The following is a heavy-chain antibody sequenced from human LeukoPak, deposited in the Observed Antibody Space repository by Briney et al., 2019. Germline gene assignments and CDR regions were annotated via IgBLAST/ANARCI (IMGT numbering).Heavy chain of an antibody. J-gene: IGHJ6*03. CDR2: INHSGST. D-gene: IGHD2-2*01. CDR1: GGSFSGYY. Sequence: SSETLSLTCAVYGGSFSGYYWSWIRQPPGKGLEWIGEINHSGSTNYNPSLKSRVTISVDTSKNQFSLKLSSVTAADTAVYYCAGIPYCSSTSCNNGGAYYYYMDVWGKGTTVTISS. V-gene: IGHV4-34*01. CDR3: AGIPYCSSTSCNNGGAYYYYMDV.